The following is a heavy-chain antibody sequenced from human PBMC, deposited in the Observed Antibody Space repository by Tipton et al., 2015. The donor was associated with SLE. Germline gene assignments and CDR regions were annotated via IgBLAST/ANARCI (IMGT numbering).Heavy chain of an antibody. CDR3: ARGTPYYYDSSGYGNDVFDI. Sequence: TLSLTCTVSGGSISSSSYYWGWIRQPPGKGLEWIGRIYYSGSTYYNPSLKSRVTTSVDTSKNQFSLKLSSVTAADTAVYYCARGTPYYYDSSGYGNDVFDIWGQGTMITVSS. J-gene: IGHJ3*02. D-gene: IGHD3-22*01. CDR2: IYYSGST. CDR1: GGSISSSSYY. V-gene: IGHV4-39*07.